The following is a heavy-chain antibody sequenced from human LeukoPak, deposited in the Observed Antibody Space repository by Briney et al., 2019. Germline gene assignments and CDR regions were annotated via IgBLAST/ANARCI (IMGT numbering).Heavy chain of an antibody. D-gene: IGHD6-19*01. Sequence: SETLSLTCTVSGGSISSYYWSWIRQPPGKGLEWIGYINYSGNTNYNPSLRSRVTISVDASKNQFSLKLSSVTAADTAVYYCARDKEKAVAGTVYWGQGTLVTVSS. CDR2: INYSGNT. V-gene: IGHV4-59*12. CDR1: GGSISSYY. J-gene: IGHJ4*02. CDR3: ARDKEKAVAGTVY.